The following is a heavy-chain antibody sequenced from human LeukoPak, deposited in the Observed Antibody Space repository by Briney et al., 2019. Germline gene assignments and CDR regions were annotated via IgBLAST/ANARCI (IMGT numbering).Heavy chain of an antibody. CDR1: GGSISTSNYY. D-gene: IGHD5-18*01. J-gene: IGHJ4*02. V-gene: IGHV4-39*07. CDR2: IHISGIT. Sequence: PSETLSLTCTVSGGSISTSNYYWGWIRQPPGKGLEWIGRIHISGITNYNPSLKTRITMSIDTSKNQFSLRLGSVTAADTAVYYCAKDMGYIYGTFDYWGQETLVTVSS. CDR3: AKDMGYIYGTFDY.